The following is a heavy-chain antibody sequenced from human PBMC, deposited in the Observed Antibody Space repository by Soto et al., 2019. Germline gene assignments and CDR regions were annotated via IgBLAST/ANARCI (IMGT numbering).Heavy chain of an antibody. CDR2: MNPNSGNT. CDR1: GYTFTSYD. V-gene: IGHV1-8*01. Sequence: ASVKVSCKASGYTFTSYDINWVRQATGQGLEWMGWMNPNSGNTGYAQKFQGRVTMTRNTSISTAYMELSSLRSEDTAVYYCARGGDSCYYYGMDVWGQGTTVTVSS. J-gene: IGHJ6*02. D-gene: IGHD4-17*01. CDR3: ARGGDSCYYYGMDV.